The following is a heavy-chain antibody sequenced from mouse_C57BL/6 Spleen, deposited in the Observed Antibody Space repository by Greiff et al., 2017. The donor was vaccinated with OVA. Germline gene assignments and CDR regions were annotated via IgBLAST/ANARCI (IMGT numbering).Heavy chain of an antibody. Sequence: EVKLVESGGGLVKPGGSLKLSCAASGFTFSDYGMHWVRQAPEKGLEWVAYISSGSSTIYYADTVKGRFTISRDNAKNTLFLQMTSLRSEDTAMDYCARGITTVVFDYWGQGTTLTVSS. CDR1: GFTFSDYG. CDR2: ISSGSSTI. D-gene: IGHD1-1*01. J-gene: IGHJ2*01. V-gene: IGHV5-17*01. CDR3: ARGITTVVFDY.